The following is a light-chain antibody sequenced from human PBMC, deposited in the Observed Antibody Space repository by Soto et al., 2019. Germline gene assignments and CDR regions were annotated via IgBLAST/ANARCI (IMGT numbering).Light chain of an antibody. Sequence: DIPLTQSPPFLSASVGDTVTITCRASQGISTYLAWYQQVPGKAPKFLIYDASTLQRGVPSRFSGSGSGTEFTLTISSLQPEDSATYYCQQLSGYSLAFGGGTRVEIK. J-gene: IGKJ4*01. V-gene: IGKV1-9*01. CDR3: QQLSGYSLA. CDR2: DAS. CDR1: QGISTY.